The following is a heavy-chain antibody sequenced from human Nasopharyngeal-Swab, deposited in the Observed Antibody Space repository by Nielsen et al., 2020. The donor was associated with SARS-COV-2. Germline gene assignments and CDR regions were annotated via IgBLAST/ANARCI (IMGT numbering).Heavy chain of an antibody. J-gene: IGHJ5*01. V-gene: IGHV3-53*01. D-gene: IGHD3-3*01. Sequence: ESLKISCAASGFTVSYKYMSWVRQAPGKGLEWVSIIFGVESKYYADSVRGRFTISRDDSNNTLYLQMNSLRADDSAVYYCATVGEFKRFDAWGQGTQVTVSS. CDR1: GFTVSYKY. CDR3: ATVGEFKRFDA. CDR2: IFGVESK.